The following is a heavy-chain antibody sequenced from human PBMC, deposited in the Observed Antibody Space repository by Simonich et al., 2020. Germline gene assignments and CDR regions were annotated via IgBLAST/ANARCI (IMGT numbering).Heavy chain of an antibody. CDR3: AREIEAGNAFDI. V-gene: IGHV3-21*01. J-gene: IGHJ3*02. Sequence: EVQLVESGGGLVKPGGSLRLSCAASGFTFSSYSMNWVRQAPGKGLEWVYSISSSSSYIDYADSVKGRFTISRDNAKNSLYLQMNSLRAEDTAVYYCAREIEAGNAFDIWGQGTMVTVSS. CDR2: ISSSSSYI. CDR1: GFTFSSYS.